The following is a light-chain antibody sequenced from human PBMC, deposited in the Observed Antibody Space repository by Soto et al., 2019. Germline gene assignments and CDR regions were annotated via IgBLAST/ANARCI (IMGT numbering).Light chain of an antibody. CDR2: GNS. Sequence: QPVLTQPPSVSGAPGPRVTITCTGSSSNIGSGYDVHWYQQLPGTAPKLLIYGNSNRPSGVPDRFYGSKSGTSASLAITGIQAEDEADYYGQSYDSSLSGWVFGGGTKLTVL. J-gene: IGLJ3*02. V-gene: IGLV1-40*01. CDR3: QSYDSSLSGWV. CDR1: SSNIGSGYD.